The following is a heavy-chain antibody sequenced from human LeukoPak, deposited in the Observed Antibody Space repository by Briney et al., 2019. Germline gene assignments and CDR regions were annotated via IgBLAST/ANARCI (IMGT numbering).Heavy chain of an antibody. CDR1: GDTFTSYA. J-gene: IGHJ4*02. CDR2: ISAYNGNT. Sequence: GASVKVSCTAAGDTFTSYAISWVRQAPGHGLEWMGWISAYNGNTNYAQKLQGRVTMTTDTSTSTAYMELRSLRSDDTAVYYCAREGWYGGYTNYWGQGTLVTVSS. V-gene: IGHV1-18*01. CDR3: AREGWYGGYTNY. D-gene: IGHD5-12*01.